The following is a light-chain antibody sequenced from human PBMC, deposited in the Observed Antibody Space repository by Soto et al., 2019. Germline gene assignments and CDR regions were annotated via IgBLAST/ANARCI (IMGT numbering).Light chain of an antibody. Sequence: EIVLTQSPGTLSLSPGERATLSCRASQSISSTFLAWYQHKPGQAPRVLIYGTSRRASGIPDRFSGGGSGTEFTLTISRLEPEDFAVYYCQQYDSSWTFVQGTKVEVK. CDR1: QSISSTF. V-gene: IGKV3-20*01. CDR3: QQYDSSWT. CDR2: GTS. J-gene: IGKJ1*01.